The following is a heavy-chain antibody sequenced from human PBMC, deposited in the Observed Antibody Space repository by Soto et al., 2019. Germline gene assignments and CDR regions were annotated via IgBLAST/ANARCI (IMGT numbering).Heavy chain of an antibody. CDR2: ISGSGGST. CDR1: GFTFSSYA. Sequence: GVSLRLSCAASGFTFSSYAMSWVRQASGKGLEWVSAISGSGGSTYYADSVKGRFTISRDNSKNTLYLQMNSLRAEDTAVYYCAKVRKITMIVVSGGMDVWGQGTTVTVSS. J-gene: IGHJ6*02. V-gene: IGHV3-23*01. CDR3: AKVRKITMIVVSGGMDV. D-gene: IGHD3-22*01.